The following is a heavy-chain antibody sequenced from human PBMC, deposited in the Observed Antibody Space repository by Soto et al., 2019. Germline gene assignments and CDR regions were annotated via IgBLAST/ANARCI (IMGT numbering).Heavy chain of an antibody. V-gene: IGHV3-23*01. Sequence: GGSLRLSCAASGFIFSSYAFNWVRQAPGKGLEWVSSISGSGGSTYYADSVKGRFTISRDNSENTLYVQMNSLRVEDTAVYYCAKGDGSRSYYSDYWGQGTLVTVSS. D-gene: IGHD2-2*01. CDR3: AKGDGSRSYYSDY. CDR2: ISGSGGST. J-gene: IGHJ4*02. CDR1: GFIFSSYA.